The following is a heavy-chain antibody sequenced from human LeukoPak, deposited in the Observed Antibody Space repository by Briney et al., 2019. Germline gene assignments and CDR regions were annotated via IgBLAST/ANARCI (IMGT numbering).Heavy chain of an antibody. CDR2: INHSGST. V-gene: IGHV4-34*01. J-gene: IGHJ5*02. D-gene: IGHD6-13*01. Sequence: SETLSLTCAVYSGSFSGYYWSWIRQPPGKGLEWIGEINHSGSTNYNPSLKCPVTISVDTSKNQFSLKLSSVTAADTAVYYCARHQIAAAGTWFDPWGQGTLVTVSS. CDR1: SGSFSGYY. CDR3: ARHQIAAAGTWFDP.